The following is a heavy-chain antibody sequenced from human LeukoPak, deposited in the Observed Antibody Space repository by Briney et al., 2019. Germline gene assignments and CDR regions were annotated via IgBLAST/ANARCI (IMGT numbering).Heavy chain of an antibody. J-gene: IGHJ5*02. CDR3: ARDLGNWFDP. CDR2: IYDSGST. V-gene: IGHV4-61*01. Sequence: SSETLSLTCTVSGGSVNSGSYYWSWIRRPPGKGLEWIGYIYDSGSTNHNPSLKSRVTMSEDTSKNQFSLKLSSVTAADTAVYYCARDLGNWFDPWGQGTLVTVSS. CDR1: GGSVNSGSYY.